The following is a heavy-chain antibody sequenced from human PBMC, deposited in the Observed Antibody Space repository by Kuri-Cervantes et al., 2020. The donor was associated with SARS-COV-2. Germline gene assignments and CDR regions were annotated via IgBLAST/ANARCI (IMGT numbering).Heavy chain of an antibody. CDR2: IIPIFGTA. CDR1: GGTFSSYT. D-gene: IGHD1-7*01. Sequence: SVKVSCKASGGTFSSYTISWVRQAPGQGLEWMGGIIPIFGTANYAQKFQGRVTITADKSTSTAYMELSSLRSEDTAVYYCAREGGTGTPEGGWFDPWGQGTLVTVSS. J-gene: IGHJ5*02. V-gene: IGHV1-69*06. CDR3: AREGGTGTPEGGWFDP.